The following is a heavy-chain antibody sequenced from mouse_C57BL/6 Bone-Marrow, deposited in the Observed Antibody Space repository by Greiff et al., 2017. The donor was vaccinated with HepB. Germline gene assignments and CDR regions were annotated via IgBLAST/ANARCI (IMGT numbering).Heavy chain of an antibody. J-gene: IGHJ3*01. CDR1: GYTFTDYY. Sequence: VKLQQSGAELVRPGASVKLSCKASGYTFTDYYINWVKQRPGQGLEWIARIYPGSGNTYYNEKFKGKATLTAEKSSSTAYMQLSSLTSEDSAVYFCANTWFAYWGQGTLVTVSA. CDR3: ANTWFAY. V-gene: IGHV1-76*01. CDR2: IYPGSGNT.